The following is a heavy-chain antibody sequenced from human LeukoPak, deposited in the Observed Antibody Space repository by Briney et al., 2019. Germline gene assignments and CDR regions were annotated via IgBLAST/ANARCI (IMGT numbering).Heavy chain of an antibody. D-gene: IGHD6-13*01. Sequence: SETLSLTCAVYGGSFSGYYWSWIRQPPGKGLEWIGEINHSGSNNYNPYLKSRVTILVDTSKNQFSLKLSSVTAADTAVYYCARSLQIIAAGYNWFDPWGQGTLVTVSS. CDR3: ARSLQIIAAGYNWFDP. V-gene: IGHV4-34*01. CDR1: GGSFSGYY. CDR2: INHSGSN. J-gene: IGHJ5*02.